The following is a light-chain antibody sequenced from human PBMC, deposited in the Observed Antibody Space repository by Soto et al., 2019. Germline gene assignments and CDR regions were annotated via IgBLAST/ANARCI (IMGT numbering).Light chain of an antibody. CDR3: QQYGGSSWT. CDR2: GTS. V-gene: IGKV3-20*01. CDR1: QSVSSSY. J-gene: IGKJ1*01. Sequence: EIVLTQSPGTLSLSPGERATLSCRASQSVSSSYLAWYQQKPGQAPTLLIYGTSSRATGIPDRFSGGGSGTDFTLTISRLEPEDFAVYYCQQYGGSSWTFGQGTKVEIK.